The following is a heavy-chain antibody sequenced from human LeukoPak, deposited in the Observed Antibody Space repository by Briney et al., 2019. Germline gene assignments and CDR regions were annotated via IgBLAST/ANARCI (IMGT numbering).Heavy chain of an antibody. Sequence: GEPLKIFFAAPGFTFYDYGLSWVRQAPGKGLEWFPGVNWNGGSTGYSDSVKGRFTISRDNAKNSLYLQMNSLRDEDTALYYCARRGLYYYHMDVWGKGTTVIVSS. CDR3: ARRGLYYYHMDV. CDR1: GFTFYDYG. V-gene: IGHV3-20*03. D-gene: IGHD3/OR15-3a*01. J-gene: IGHJ6*03. CDR2: VNWNGGST.